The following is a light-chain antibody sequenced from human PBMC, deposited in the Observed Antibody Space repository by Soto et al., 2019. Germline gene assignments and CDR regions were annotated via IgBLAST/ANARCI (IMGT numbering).Light chain of an antibody. CDR3: QQYNQWPRT. CDR2: GAS. J-gene: IGKJ1*01. Sequence: EIVMTQSPATLSVSPGERATLSCRSSQSLGTNLAWFQQKPGQVPRVLIHGASTRSTGIPARFSGSGFGTEFTLTISSLQSEDFAVYYCQQYNQWPRTFGQGTKVHIK. CDR1: QSLGTN. V-gene: IGKV3-15*01.